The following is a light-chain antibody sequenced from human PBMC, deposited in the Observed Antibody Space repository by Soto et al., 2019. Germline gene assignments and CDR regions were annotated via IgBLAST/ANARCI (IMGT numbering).Light chain of an antibody. CDR1: NSDVGGYDY. CDR2: DVS. V-gene: IGLV2-8*01. CDR3: SLYTGTHID. J-gene: IGLJ1*01. Sequence: QSALAQPPSAFASPGQSVAISCTRTNSDVGGYDYVSWYQQHPGKAPKRMIYDVSKRPSGVPDRFSGSKSGNTASLTVSGLQAEDEADYYSSLYTGTHIDFGTGTKVTVL.